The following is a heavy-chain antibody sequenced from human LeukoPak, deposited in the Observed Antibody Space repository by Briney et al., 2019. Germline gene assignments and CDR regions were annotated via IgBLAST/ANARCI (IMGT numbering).Heavy chain of an antibody. CDR3: AKSGA. CDR1: GFTFSSYA. CDR2: ISYDGSNK. J-gene: IGHJ4*02. V-gene: IGHV3-30*18. Sequence: GGSLRLSCAASGFTFSSYAMSWVRQAPGKGLEWVAVISYDGSNKYYADSVKGRFTISRDNSKNTLYLQMNSLRAEDTAVYYCAKSGAWGQGTLVTVSS.